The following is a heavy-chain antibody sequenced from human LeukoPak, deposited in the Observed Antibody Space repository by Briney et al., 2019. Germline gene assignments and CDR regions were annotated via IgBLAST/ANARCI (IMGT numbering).Heavy chain of an antibody. J-gene: IGHJ4*02. CDR2: ISAYNGNT. V-gene: IGHV1-18*01. D-gene: IGHD3-22*01. Sequence: GASVKVSCKASGYTFTSYAITWVRQAPGQGLEWMGWISAYNGNTNYAPKLQGRVTMTTDTSTSTAYMELRSLRSDDTAVYYCARLGYSYYDSSGYYYFDYWGQGTLVTVSS. CDR1: GYTFTSYA. CDR3: ARLGYSYYDSSGYYYFDY.